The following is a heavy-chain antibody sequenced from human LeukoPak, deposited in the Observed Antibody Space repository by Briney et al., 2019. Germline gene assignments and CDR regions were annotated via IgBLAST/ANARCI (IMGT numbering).Heavy chain of an antibody. CDR1: GYSFTSYW. Sequence: GESPKISCQGSGYSFTSYWIGWVRQMPGKGLEWMGIIYPGDSDTRYSPSFQGQVTISADKSISTAYLQWSSLKASDTAMYYCARSLRPSGWYVLRYWGQGTLVTVSS. J-gene: IGHJ4*02. V-gene: IGHV5-51*01. CDR3: ARSLRPSGWYVLRY. D-gene: IGHD6-19*01. CDR2: IYPGDSDT.